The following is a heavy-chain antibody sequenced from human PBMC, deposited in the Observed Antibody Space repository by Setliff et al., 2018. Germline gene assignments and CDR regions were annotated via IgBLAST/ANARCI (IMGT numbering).Heavy chain of an antibody. CDR1: GGSISSGNYY. D-gene: IGHD3-10*01. CDR2: XXXXXXX. J-gene: IGHJ6*03. CDR3: ARHKSNGSGSYPSLYMDV. Sequence: PSETLSLTCRVSGGSISSGNYYWGLIRQPPGKGLEWVATXXXXXXXXXXXXXKSRXXXSVDAPDNQFSVKLSSVTAADTAVYYCARHKSNGSGSYPSLYMDVWGKGIMVTVSS. V-gene: IGHV4-39*01.